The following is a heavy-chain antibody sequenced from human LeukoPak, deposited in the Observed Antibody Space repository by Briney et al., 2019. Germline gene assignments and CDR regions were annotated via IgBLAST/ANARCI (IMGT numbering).Heavy chain of an antibody. CDR1: GGSISSSSYY. D-gene: IGHD2-2*01. Sequence: PSETLSLTCTVSGGSISSSSYYWGWIRQPPGKGLEWIGNIYHSGSTYYNPSLKSRVTTSLDTSKNQFSLKLTSVTAADTAVYYCARRCFLHWGTSCSFDYWGQGTLVTVSS. CDR3: ARRCFLHWGTSCSFDY. CDR2: IYHSGST. V-gene: IGHV4-39*07. J-gene: IGHJ4*02.